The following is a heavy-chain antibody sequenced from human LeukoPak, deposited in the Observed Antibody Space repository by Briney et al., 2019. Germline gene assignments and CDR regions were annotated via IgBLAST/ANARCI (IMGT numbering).Heavy chain of an antibody. CDR3: VREGSGLLTKNFDY. D-gene: IGHD2-15*01. CDR2: INPRSGGT. Sequence: GASVKVSCKASGFPFSDSYIHWVRQAPGQGLEWMGYINPRSGGTSFPQKFKGRVTLTADTINTAYMVLSSLISDDTAIYYCVREGSGLLTKNFDYWGQGTLVTVSS. V-gene: IGHV1-2*02. CDR1: GFPFSDSY. J-gene: IGHJ4*02.